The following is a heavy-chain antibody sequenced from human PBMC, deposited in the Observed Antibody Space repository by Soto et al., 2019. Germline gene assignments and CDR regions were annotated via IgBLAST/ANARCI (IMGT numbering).Heavy chain of an antibody. V-gene: IGHV3-9*01. CDR1: GFTFGDYA. D-gene: IGHD3-10*01. CDR2: ISWNSGSI. Sequence: GGSLRLSCEASGFTFGDYAMHWVRQAPGKGLEWVSGISWNSGSIGYADSVKGRFSTSRDNAKNFLYLQMNSLRAEDTALYYCAKDSLRGVYYYYIDVWGKGTTVTVSS. CDR3: AKDSLRGVYYYYIDV. J-gene: IGHJ6*03.